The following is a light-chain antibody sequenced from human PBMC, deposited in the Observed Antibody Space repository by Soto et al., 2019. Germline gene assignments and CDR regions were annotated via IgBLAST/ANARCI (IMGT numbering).Light chain of an antibody. CDR3: SSYINSRNYV. CDR1: SSDVGGYNY. CDR2: DVS. J-gene: IGLJ1*01. Sequence: QSALTQPASVSGSPGQSITISCTGTSSDVGGYNYVSWYQQHPGKAPKLMIYDVSNRPSGVSNRFSGSKSGNTASLTISGLQAEDEADYYCSSYINSRNYVFGTGTKVTVL. V-gene: IGLV2-14*01.